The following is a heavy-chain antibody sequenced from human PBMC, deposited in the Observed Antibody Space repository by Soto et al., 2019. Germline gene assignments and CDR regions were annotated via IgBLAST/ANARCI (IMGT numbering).Heavy chain of an antibody. V-gene: IGHV4-31*03. CDR1: GGSISSGGYY. CDR3: ARGLVPDYGGNLDYFDY. Sequence: SETLSLTCTVSGGSISSGGYYWSWIRQHPGKGLEWIGYIYYSGSTYYNPSLKSRVTISVDTSKNQFSLKLSSVTAADTAVYYCARGLVPDYGGNLDYFDYWGQGTLVTVSS. D-gene: IGHD4-17*01. CDR2: IYYSGST. J-gene: IGHJ4*02.